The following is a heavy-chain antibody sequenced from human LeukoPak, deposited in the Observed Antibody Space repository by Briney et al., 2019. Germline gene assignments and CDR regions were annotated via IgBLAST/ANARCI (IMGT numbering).Heavy chain of an antibody. Sequence: AAVKVSCKTSGYTFTNYGISWVRQAPGQGLEWMGWISGYNGHTNYAQKFQGRVTMTTDTSATTVYMELGSLRSDDTAVYYCARDGHRTYYYATSDYRFDYWGQGTLVTVSS. J-gene: IGHJ4*02. CDR2: ISGYNGHT. CDR1: GYTFTNYG. CDR3: ARDGHRTYYYATSDYRFDY. V-gene: IGHV1-18*01. D-gene: IGHD3-22*01.